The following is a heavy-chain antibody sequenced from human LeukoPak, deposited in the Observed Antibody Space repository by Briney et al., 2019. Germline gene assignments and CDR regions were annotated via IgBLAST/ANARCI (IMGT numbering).Heavy chain of an antibody. V-gene: IGHV4-59*08. D-gene: IGHD3-9*01. CDR3: ARHVWLQPFDY. Sequence: SETLSLTCSVSGGSMNSYYWSWIRQSPGKGLEWIGYIYYSGSTNYNPSLKSRVTISVDTSKNQFSLTLSSVTAADTAVYYCARHVWLQPFDYWGQGTLVTVSS. CDR2: IYYSGST. J-gene: IGHJ4*02. CDR1: GGSMNSYY.